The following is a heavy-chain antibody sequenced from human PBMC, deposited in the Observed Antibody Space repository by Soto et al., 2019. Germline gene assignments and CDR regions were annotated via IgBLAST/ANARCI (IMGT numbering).Heavy chain of an antibody. Sequence: GGSLRLSCAASGFTFSSYQMNWVRQAPGKGLEWVANIKQDGSEKYYVDSVKGRFTISRDNAKNSLYLQMNSLRAEDTAVYYRARVAPYYYGSGSYYFDYWGQGTLVTVSS. J-gene: IGHJ4*02. D-gene: IGHD3-10*01. CDR2: IKQDGSEK. CDR1: GFTFSSYQ. V-gene: IGHV3-7*01. CDR3: ARVAPYYYGSGSYYFDY.